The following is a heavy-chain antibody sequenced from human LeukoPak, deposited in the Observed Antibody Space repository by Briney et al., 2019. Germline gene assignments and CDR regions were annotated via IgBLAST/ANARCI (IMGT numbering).Heavy chain of an antibody. CDR2: MNPSSGNT. CDR3: ARGRGDSRSIFGVVIDIYYYYYMDV. Sequence: GASMTVSCKASGYTFTSYDINWVRQAPGQGVEWMGWMNPSSGNTGYAQKFQGRVTMTRNTSISTAYMELSSLRSEDTAVYYCARGRGDSRSIFGVVIDIYYYYYMDVWGKGTTVTVFS. J-gene: IGHJ6*03. D-gene: IGHD3-3*01. CDR1: GYTFTSYD. V-gene: IGHV1-8*01.